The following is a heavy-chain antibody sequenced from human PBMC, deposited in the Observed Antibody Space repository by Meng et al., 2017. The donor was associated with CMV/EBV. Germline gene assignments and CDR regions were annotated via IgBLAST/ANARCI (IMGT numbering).Heavy chain of an antibody. V-gene: IGHV3-7*03. CDR2: IKQDGSEK. Sequence: GESLKISCAASGFTFSSYWMSWVRQAPGKGLEWVANIKQDGSEKYYADSVKGRFTISRDNSKNTLYLQMNSLRAEDTAVYYCAKDRNTIFPGDFDPWGQGTLVTVSS. J-gene: IGHJ5*02. CDR1: GFTFSSYW. D-gene: IGHD3-3*01. CDR3: AKDRNTIFPGDFDP.